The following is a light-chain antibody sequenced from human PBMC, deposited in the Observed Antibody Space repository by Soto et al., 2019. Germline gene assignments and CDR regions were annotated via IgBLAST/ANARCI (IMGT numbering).Light chain of an antibody. V-gene: IGKV3-20*01. CDR2: SAS. CDR3: QQYGSSPAT. Sequence: EIVLTQSPGTLSLSPGERATLSCRASQSVTSNSLAWYQQKPGQTPRLLIYSASSRATGIPDRFSGSGSGTDFTLTISRLEPEDFAVYFCQQYGSSPATFGQGTKVDIK. J-gene: IGKJ1*01. CDR1: QSVTSNS.